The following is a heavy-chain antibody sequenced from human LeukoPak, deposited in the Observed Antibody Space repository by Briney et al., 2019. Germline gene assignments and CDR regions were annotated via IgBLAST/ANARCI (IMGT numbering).Heavy chain of an antibody. D-gene: IGHD6-13*01. Sequence: ASVKVSCKASGYTFTSYDINWVRQATGQGLEWMGWMNPNSGNTGYAQKFQGRVTITRNTSISTAYMELSSLRSEDTAVYYCARQRGAAANTNSRADWFDPWGQGTLVTVSS. J-gene: IGHJ5*02. CDR3: ARQRGAAANTNSRADWFDP. V-gene: IGHV1-8*03. CDR2: MNPNSGNT. CDR1: GYTFTSYD.